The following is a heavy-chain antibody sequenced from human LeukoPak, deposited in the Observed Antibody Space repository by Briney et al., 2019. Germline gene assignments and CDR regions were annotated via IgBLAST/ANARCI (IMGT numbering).Heavy chain of an antibody. CDR1: GGSFSGYY. D-gene: IGHD3-3*02. CDR2: IYYSGST. J-gene: IGHJ3*01. Sequence: SETLSLTCAVYGGSFSGYYWSWIRQPPGKGLEWIGYIYYSGSTIYNPSLKSRVTMSLDTSKNQFSLKLRSVTAADTAVYYCARGVISTDAFDVWGQGTMVTVSS. CDR3: ARGVISTDAFDV. V-gene: IGHV4-59*01.